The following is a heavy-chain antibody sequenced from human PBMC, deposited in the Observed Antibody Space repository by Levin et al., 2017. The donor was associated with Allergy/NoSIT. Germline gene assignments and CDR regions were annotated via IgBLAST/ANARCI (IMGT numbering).Heavy chain of an antibody. V-gene: IGHV4-4*02. CDR2: IYHRGTT. Sequence: SSETLSLTCFVSGESISSSYWWNWVRQSPGKGPECLGEIYHRGTTNYNPSLKNRVAISIDKSKNQFSLKLISVTAADTAIYYCARRTYYYGLDVWGQGTTVTVS. CDR1: GESISSSYW. J-gene: IGHJ6*02. CDR3: ARRTYYYGLDV.